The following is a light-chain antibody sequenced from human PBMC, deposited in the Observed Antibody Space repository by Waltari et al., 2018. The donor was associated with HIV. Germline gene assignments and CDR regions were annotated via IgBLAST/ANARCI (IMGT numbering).Light chain of an antibody. J-gene: IGLJ2*01. CDR1: SLRSYY. Sequence: SSNLTQDASVSVALGQTVRITCQGDSLRSYYASWYQQKPGQAPVVVFFGRNNRPRGIPDRFSGASSGNSASLTITGAQAEDEADYYCHSRDSSGYHVVFGGGTKVTVL. CDR2: GRN. V-gene: IGLV3-19*01. CDR3: HSRDSSGYHVV.